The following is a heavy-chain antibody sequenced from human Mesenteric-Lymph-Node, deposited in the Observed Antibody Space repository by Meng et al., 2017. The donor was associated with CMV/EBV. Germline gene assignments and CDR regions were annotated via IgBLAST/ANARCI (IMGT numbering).Heavy chain of an antibody. Sequence: GESLKISCVASGFTFNTYAMHWVRQAPGKGLEWVAIISYDGNNKYYADSVKGRFTISRDNSKNTLYLQMNSLRAEDTAVYYCAKGSINGAFDIWGQGTMVTVSS. CDR2: ISYDGNNK. V-gene: IGHV3-30-3*01. CDR1: GFTFNTYA. J-gene: IGHJ3*02. CDR3: AKGSINGAFDI. D-gene: IGHD2-8*01.